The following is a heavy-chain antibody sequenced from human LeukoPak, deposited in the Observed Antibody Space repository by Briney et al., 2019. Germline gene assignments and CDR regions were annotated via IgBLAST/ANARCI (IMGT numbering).Heavy chain of an antibody. CDR2: IIAILGIA. D-gene: IGHD4-23*01. J-gene: IGHJ4*02. V-gene: IGHV1-69*04. Sequence: SVKVSCKASAGTFSSYAISWVRQAPGQGLEWMGRIIAILGIANYAQKFQGRATISADKSTSTAYMELSSLRSEDTAVYYCARDRSPYSIVTPPTGLDYWGQGTLVTVSS. CDR3: ARDRSPYSIVTPPTGLDY. CDR1: AGTFSSYA.